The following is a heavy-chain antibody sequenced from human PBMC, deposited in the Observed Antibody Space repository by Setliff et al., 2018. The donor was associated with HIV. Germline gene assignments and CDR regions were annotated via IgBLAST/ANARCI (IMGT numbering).Heavy chain of an antibody. D-gene: IGHD1-1*01. J-gene: IGHJ5*02. CDR2: ISSSGSTI. V-gene: IGHV3-48*03. CDR1: GFTFSSYE. CDR3: ARTSTTTGTTLNWFDP. Sequence: GGSLRLSCVASGFTFSSYEMNWVRQAPGKGLEWVSYISSSGSTIYYADSAKGRFTISRDNAKNSLYLQMNSLRAEDTAVYCCARTSTTTGTTLNWFDPWGQGTLVTVSS.